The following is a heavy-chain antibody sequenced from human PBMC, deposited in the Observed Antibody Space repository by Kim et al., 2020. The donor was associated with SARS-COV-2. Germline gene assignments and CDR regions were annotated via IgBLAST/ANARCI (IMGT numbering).Heavy chain of an antibody. D-gene: IGHD3-10*01. CDR1: GFTFSSYG. V-gene: IGHV3-30*18. CDR3: AKDQSSGYYGSGSSNWFDP. CDR2: ISYDGSNK. J-gene: IGHJ5*02. Sequence: GGSLRLSCAASGFTFSSYGMHWVRQAPGKGLEWVAVISYDGSNKYYADSVKGRFTISRDNSKNTLYLQMNSLRAEDTAVYYCAKDQSSGYYGSGSSNWFDPWGQGTLVTVSS.